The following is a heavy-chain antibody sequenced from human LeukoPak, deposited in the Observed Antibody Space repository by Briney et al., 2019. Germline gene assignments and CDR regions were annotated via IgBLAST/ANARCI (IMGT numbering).Heavy chain of an antibody. CDR1: GNAFITYA. V-gene: IGHV1-3*01. Sequence: ASVKVSCKASGNAFITYAIYWVRHAPGQRLEWMGWINDGDGDTRYSQRFQGRVTMTRDTSARTAYMELRSLRSEDTGVYSCGSDAFDIWGQGTMVTVCS. CDR3: GSDAFDI. CDR2: INDGDGDT. J-gene: IGHJ3*02.